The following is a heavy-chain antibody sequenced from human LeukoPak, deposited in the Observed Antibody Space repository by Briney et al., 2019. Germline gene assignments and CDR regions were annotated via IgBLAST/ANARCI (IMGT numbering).Heavy chain of an antibody. D-gene: IGHD3-3*01. J-gene: IGHJ4*02. CDR3: AGDARYYDFWSGYYKAPYYFDY. CDR2: IYTSGST. V-gene: IGHV4-4*07. Sequence: PSETLSLTCTVSGGSISSYYWSWIRPPAGKGLEWIGRIYTSGSTNYNPSLKSRVTMSVDTSKNQFSLKLSSVTAADTAVYYCAGDARYYDFWSGYYKAPYYFDYWGQGTLVTVSS. CDR1: GGSISSYY.